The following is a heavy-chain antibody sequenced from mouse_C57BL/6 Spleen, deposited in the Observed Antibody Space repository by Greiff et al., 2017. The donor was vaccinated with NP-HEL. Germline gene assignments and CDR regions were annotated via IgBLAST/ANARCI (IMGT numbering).Heavy chain of an antibody. Sequence: EVQRVESGGDLVKPGGSLKLSCAASGFTFSSYGMSWVRQTPDKRLEWVATISSGGSYTYYPDSVKGRFTISRDNAKNTLYLQMSSLKSEDTAMYYCARQRSYYSNTYYFDYWGQGTTLTVSS. D-gene: IGHD2-5*01. CDR2: ISSGGSYT. J-gene: IGHJ2*01. CDR1: GFTFSSYG. V-gene: IGHV5-6*01. CDR3: ARQRSYYSNTYYFDY.